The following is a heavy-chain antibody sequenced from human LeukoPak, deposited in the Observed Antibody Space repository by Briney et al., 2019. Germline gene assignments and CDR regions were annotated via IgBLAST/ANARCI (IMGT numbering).Heavy chain of an antibody. D-gene: IGHD6-13*01. J-gene: IGHJ4*02. CDR2: ISAYNGNT. Sequence: ASVKVSCKASGYTFTDYYIHWVRQAPGQGLEWMGWISAYNGNTNYAQKLQGRVTMTTDTSTSTAYMELRSLRSDDTAVYYCARVSQGGIAAAFDYWGQGTLVTVSS. CDR3: ARVSQGGIAAAFDY. CDR1: GYTFTDYY. V-gene: IGHV1-18*04.